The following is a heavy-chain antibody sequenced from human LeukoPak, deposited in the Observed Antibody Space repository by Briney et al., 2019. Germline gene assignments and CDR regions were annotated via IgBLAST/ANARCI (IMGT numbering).Heavy chain of an antibody. V-gene: IGHV4-59*08. CDR1: GESISGFY. J-gene: IGHJ4*02. D-gene: IGHD6-19*01. CDR2: IYYSGST. Sequence: SETLSLTCTVSGESISGFYWNWIRQPPGKGLEWIGYIYYSGSTNYNPSLKSRVTISVGTSKNQFSLKLSSVTAADTAVYYCARRGSGWSPFDYWGQGTLVTVSS. CDR3: ARRGSGWSPFDY.